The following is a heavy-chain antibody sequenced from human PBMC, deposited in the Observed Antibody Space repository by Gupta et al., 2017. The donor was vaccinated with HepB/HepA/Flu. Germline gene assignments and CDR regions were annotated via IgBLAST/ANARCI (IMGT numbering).Heavy chain of an antibody. D-gene: IGHD3-3*01. CDR1: GFPFRDYS. V-gene: IGHV3-11*01. J-gene: IGHJ3*01. CDR2: ISDSGYVI. CDR3: ARRNDFWSGYHNFDV. Sequence: QVQLVESGGGLVKPGGALRPSCGASGFPFRDYSVTWIRQAPGAGLEWLADISDSGYVIHYADSVRGRFTISRDNDKNSLYLQLTSLRAEDTAVYYCARRNDFWSGYHNFDVWGQGTMVTVSS.